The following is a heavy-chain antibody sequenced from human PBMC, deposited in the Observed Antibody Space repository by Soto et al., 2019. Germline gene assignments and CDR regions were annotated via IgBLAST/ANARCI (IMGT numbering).Heavy chain of an antibody. CDR2: IYPSDSDT. V-gene: IGHV5-51*01. D-gene: IGHD3-10*01. CDR3: ARRKSSGIHDY. CDR1: GYSFAAYW. J-gene: IGHJ4*02. Sequence: GESLKISCTGSGYSFAAYWIGWVRQTPGKGLERMGIIYPSDSDTTYSPSFQGQVTISVDKSINTAYLQWNSLKASDTATYYCARRKSSGIHDYWGQGTLVTVSS.